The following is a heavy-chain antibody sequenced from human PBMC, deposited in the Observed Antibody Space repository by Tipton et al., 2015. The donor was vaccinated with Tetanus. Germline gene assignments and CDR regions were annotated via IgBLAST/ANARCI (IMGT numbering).Heavy chain of an antibody. V-gene: IGHV5-51*01. J-gene: IGHJ4*02. CDR2: ILPSDSDT. CDR3: ARVGGGSKWLFDY. CDR1: GYIFTNYW. Sequence: AQLVQSGAEVKKPGESLKISCKGSGYIFTNYWIGWVRQTPGKGLEWMGIILPSDSDTRYSPTFRGQVTISVDKSINTAYLQWSSLVASDTAMYFCARVGGGSKWLFDYWGQGTPVTVSS. D-gene: IGHD5-12*01.